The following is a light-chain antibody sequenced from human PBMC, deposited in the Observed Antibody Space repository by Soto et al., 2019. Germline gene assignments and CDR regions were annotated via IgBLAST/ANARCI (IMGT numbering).Light chain of an antibody. Sequence: DIQMTQSPSTLSGSVGDRFTITRRASQSINNWVAWYQQKPGIAPKLLIYDASSLESGVPSRFSGSGSGTEFTLTISSLQPDDFATYYCQHYDSYSRTFGLGTKVDI. V-gene: IGKV1-5*01. CDR2: DAS. J-gene: IGKJ1*01. CDR1: QSINNW. CDR3: QHYDSYSRT.